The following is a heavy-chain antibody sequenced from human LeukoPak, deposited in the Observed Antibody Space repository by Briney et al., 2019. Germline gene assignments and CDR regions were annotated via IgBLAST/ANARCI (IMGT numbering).Heavy chain of an antibody. V-gene: IGHV3-21*01. Sequence: PGGSLRLSCAASGFTFSDYSMIWVRQAPGKGLEWVSSISRSSSHIYSADSVKGRFTISRDNAKNSLYLQMNSLRAEDTAVYYCAREEASFGEHDYWGQGTLVTVSS. J-gene: IGHJ4*02. CDR1: GFTFSDYS. CDR3: AREEASFGEHDY. D-gene: IGHD3-10*01. CDR2: ISRSSSHI.